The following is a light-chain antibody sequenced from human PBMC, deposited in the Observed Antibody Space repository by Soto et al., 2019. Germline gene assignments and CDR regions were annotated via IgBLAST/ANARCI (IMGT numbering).Light chain of an antibody. V-gene: IGKV1-33*01. CDR2: DAS. CDR1: QDITSY. Sequence: DIQMTQSPSSLSASVGDRVTITCQASQDITSYLNWYQHKPGKAPKLLIYDASILEAGVPPRFSGSGSGTDFTLTISSLQPEDVATYYCQQSYSGPLTFGGGTKVEIK. CDR3: QQSYSGPLT. J-gene: IGKJ4*01.